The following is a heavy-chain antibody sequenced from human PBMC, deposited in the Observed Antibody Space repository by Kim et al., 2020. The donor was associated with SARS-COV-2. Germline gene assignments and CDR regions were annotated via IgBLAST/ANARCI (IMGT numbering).Heavy chain of an antibody. CDR2: IKQDGSEK. CDR1: GFTFSSYW. Sequence: GGSLRLSCAASGFTFSSYWMSWVRQAPGKGLEWVANIKQDGSEKYYVDSVKGRFTISRDNAKNSLYLQMNSLRAEDTAVYYCAKCNGYSSGWYGGVVDYWGQGTLVTVSS. D-gene: IGHD6-19*01. CDR3: AKCNGYSSGWYGGVVDY. V-gene: IGHV3-7*01. J-gene: IGHJ4*02.